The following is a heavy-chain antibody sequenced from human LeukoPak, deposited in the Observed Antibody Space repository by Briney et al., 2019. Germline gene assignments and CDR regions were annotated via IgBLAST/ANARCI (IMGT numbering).Heavy chain of an antibody. CDR3: AKDPRALWFGELLGARAETDDY. V-gene: IGHV3-7*03. CDR2: IKQDESEK. Sequence: GGSLRLSCAASGFIFSSYWMSWVRQAPGKGLEWVANIKQDESEKYCVDSVKGRFTISRDNAKNSLYLQMNSLRAGDTAVYYCAKDPRALWFGELLGARAETDDYWGQGTLVTVSS. CDR1: GFIFSSYW. D-gene: IGHD3-10*01. J-gene: IGHJ4*02.